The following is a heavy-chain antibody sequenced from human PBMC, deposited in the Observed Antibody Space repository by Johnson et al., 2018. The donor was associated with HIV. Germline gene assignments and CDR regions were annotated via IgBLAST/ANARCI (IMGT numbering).Heavy chain of an antibody. J-gene: IGHJ3*02. V-gene: IGHV3-30*18. Sequence: QVQLVESGGGVVQPGRSLRLSCAASEFTFSSYGMHWVRQAPGKGLEWVAVTSYDGSNKYYADSVKGRFTISRANSKNTLYLQMNSLRAEYTAVYYCAKGGYNWKFDGFDIWGQGTMVTVS. D-gene: IGHD1-20*01. CDR1: EFTFSSYG. CDR3: AKGGYNWKFDGFDI. CDR2: TSYDGSNK.